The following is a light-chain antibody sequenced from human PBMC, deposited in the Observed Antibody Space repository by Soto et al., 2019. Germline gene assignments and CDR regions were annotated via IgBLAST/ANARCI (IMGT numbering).Light chain of an antibody. J-gene: IGKJ5*01. CDR2: GAS. CDR3: QQYGSSPPFT. Sequence: EIVLTQSPGTLSLSPGERATLSCRASQSVSSSYLGWYQQKPGQAPRLLIYGASRRATGIPDRFSGSGSGTDFILTISRLEPEDFAVYYCQQYGSSPPFTFGQGTRLEIK. CDR1: QSVSSSY. V-gene: IGKV3-20*01.